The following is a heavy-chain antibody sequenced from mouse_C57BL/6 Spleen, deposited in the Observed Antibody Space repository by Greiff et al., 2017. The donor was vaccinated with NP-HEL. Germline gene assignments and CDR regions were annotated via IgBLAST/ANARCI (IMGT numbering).Heavy chain of an antibody. V-gene: IGHV5-15*01. CDR3: AREGADSSGPFAY. D-gene: IGHD3-2*02. CDR1: GFTFSDYG. J-gene: IGHJ3*01. CDR2: ISNLAYSI. Sequence: DVMLVESGGGLVQPGGSLKLSCAASGFTFSDYGMAWVRQAPRKGPEWVAFISNLAYSIYYADTVTGRFTISRENAKNTLYLEMSSLRSEDTAMYYCAREGADSSGPFAYWGQGTLVTVSA.